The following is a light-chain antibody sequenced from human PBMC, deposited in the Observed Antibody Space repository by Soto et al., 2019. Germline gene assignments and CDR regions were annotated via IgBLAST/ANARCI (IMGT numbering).Light chain of an antibody. CDR3: QQSYSTSGK. V-gene: IGKV1-39*01. Sequence: DIQMTQSPSSLSASVGDRVTVTCRASQSISSYLNWYQQKPGKAPKLLIYAASSLQSGVPSRFSGSGSGTDFTLTISSLQPEDFATYYCQQSYSTSGKCGQGTKVDIK. J-gene: IGKJ1*01. CDR2: AAS. CDR1: QSISSY.